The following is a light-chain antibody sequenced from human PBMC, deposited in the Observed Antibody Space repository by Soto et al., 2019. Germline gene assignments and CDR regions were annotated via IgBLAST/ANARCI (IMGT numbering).Light chain of an antibody. CDR1: QSVSSSY. CDR2: GAS. CDR3: QQNART. V-gene: IGKV3-20*01. J-gene: IGKJ4*01. Sequence: EIVLTQSPGTLSLSPGERATLSCRASQSVSSSYLAWYQQKPGQAPRLLIYGASSRATGIPDRFSGSGSGTDFTLTISRLEPEDFAVYYCQQNARTFGGGTKVEIK.